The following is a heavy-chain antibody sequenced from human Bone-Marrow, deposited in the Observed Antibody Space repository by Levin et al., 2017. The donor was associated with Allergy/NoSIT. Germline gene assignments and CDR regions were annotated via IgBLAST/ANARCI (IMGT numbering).Heavy chain of an antibody. CDR1: GFSLSTSGLG. Sequence: SGPTLVKPTQTLTLTCTFSGFSLSTSGLGVGWIRPPPGKALEWLTLIYWDDDKRYNPSLENRISITKDTSKNQVVLTMTNMDPVDTATYYCAHRGLRYFDYWGQGTLVTVSS. CDR3: AHRGLRYFDY. J-gene: IGHJ4*02. CDR2: IYWDDDK. D-gene: IGHD4-17*01. V-gene: IGHV2-5*02.